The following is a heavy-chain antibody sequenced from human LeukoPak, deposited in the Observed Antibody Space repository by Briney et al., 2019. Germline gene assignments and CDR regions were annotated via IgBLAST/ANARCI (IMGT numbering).Heavy chain of an antibody. CDR2: IYHTGST. V-gene: IGHV4-30-2*01. CDR3: ASSGDIAAAGTYYYGMDV. Sequence: SETLSLTCTVSGGSISSGDYYWSWIRQPPGKGLEWIGYIYHTGSTYYNPSLKSRVTISVDRSKNQFSLKLSSVTAADTAVYYCASSGDIAAAGTYYYGMDVWGQGTTVTVSS. J-gene: IGHJ6*02. CDR1: GGSISSGDYY. D-gene: IGHD6-13*01.